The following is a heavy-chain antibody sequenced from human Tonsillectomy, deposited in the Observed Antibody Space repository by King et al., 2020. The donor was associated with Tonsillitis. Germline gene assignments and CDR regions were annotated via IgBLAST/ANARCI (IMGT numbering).Heavy chain of an antibody. CDR3: AKTGASEQQLADLDY. Sequence: VQLVESGGGLVQPGGSLRLSCAASGFTFSNFAMNWVRQAPGKGLEWVSVIFSGGSRTFYADTVKGRFTISRDNSKTTLYLHMNSLRAEDTAIYDCAKTGASEQQLADLDYWGQGPLVTVSS. V-gene: IGHV3-23*03. CDR1: GFTFSNFA. J-gene: IGHJ4*02. CDR2: IFSGGSRT. D-gene: IGHD6-13*01.